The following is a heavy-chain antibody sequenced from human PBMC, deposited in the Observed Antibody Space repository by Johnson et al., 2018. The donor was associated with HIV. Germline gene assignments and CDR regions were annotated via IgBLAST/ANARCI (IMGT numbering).Heavy chain of an antibody. CDR2: ISYDGSNK. V-gene: IGHV3-30*18. CDR3: AKESRGAPGAFDI. J-gene: IGHJ3*02. Sequence: QVQVVESGGGLVQPGGSLRLSCAASGFTFSSYGMHWVRQAPGKGLEWVAVISYDGSNKYYADSVKGRFTISRDNSKNTLYLQMNSLRAEDTAVYYCAKESRGAPGAFDIWGQGTMVTVSS. D-gene: IGHD3-10*01. CDR1: GFTFSSYG.